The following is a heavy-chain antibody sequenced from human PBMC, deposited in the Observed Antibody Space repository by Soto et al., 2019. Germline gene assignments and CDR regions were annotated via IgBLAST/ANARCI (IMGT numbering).Heavy chain of an antibody. CDR2: INCDGSST. CDR3: ARGGSTFFAY. V-gene: IGHV3-74*01. D-gene: IGHD3-3*01. J-gene: IGHJ4*02. Sequence: EVQLVESGGGLVQPGGSLRLSCVASGFTFSSYWMHWVRQASGKGLVWGSRINCDGSSTSYADSLKGRFTISRDKAKNTLYLQMNSLRAEDTAVYYCARGGSTFFAYWGQGTLVTVSS. CDR1: GFTFSSYW.